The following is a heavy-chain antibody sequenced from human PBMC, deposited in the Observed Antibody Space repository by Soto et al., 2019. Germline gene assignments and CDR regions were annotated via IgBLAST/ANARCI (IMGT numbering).Heavy chain of an antibody. CDR2: IYSDGST. J-gene: IGHJ4*02. CDR3: ARDTLSWWRADW. CDR1: GFSVSDNY. V-gene: IGHV3-66*01. D-gene: IGHD2-15*01. Sequence: EAPLVESGGGLVQAGGSLRLSCAPSGFSVSDNYMTWVRQAPGKGLEWVSVIYSDGSTYHADSVKGRFIASRDNSHNRPYLQMNNLRVEDTAVYYCARDTLSWWRADWWGQGTLVTVAS.